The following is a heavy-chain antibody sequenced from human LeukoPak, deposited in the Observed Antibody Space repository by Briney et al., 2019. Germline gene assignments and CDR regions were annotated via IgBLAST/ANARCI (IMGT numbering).Heavy chain of an antibody. CDR1: GFTFSSYA. V-gene: IGHV3-30-3*01. D-gene: IGHD3-22*01. CDR3: ASGVYYYDSSGYYPSFDY. J-gene: IGHJ4*02. Sequence: GGSLRLSCAASGFTFSSYAMHWVRQAPGKGLEWVAVISYDGSNKYYADSVKGRFTISRDNSKNTLYLQMNSLRAEDTAVYYCASGVYYYDSSGYYPSFDYWGQGTLVTVSS. CDR2: ISYDGSNK.